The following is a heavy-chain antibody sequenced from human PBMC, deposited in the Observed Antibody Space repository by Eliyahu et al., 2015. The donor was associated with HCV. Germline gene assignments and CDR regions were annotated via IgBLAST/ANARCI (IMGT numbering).Heavy chain of an antibody. CDR1: GDSIKTGDYY. CDR2: MHYLGIT. D-gene: IGHD3-22*01. V-gene: IGHV4-30-4*08. J-gene: IGHJ4*02. CDR3: VSLGSSGYYRDF. Sequence: QVQLQESGPGLVKPSQTLSLNCAVSGDSIKTGDYYWGWIRQSPGKGLEWMGHMHYLGITYYNPSLESRLSLSVDTSMNLFSLRLRSVTAADTAFYYCVSLGSSGYYRDFWGRGTLVTVSS.